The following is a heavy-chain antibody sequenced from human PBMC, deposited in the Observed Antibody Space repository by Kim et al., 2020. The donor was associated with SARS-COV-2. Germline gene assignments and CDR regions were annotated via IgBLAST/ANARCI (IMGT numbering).Heavy chain of an antibody. D-gene: IGHD4-17*01. V-gene: IGHV4-4*09. CDR1: GDSIRTLY. J-gene: IGHJ5*02. CDR3: SRVRGDYRWFEP. CDR2: VYTTGSP. Sequence: SETLSLTCSVSGDSIRTLYWSWIRQAPGKGLEWIGYVYTTGSPSYNPSLQSRVTMSLDTSRYEFTLRLSSVTTADTAAYYCSRVRGDYRWFEPWGQGTLV.